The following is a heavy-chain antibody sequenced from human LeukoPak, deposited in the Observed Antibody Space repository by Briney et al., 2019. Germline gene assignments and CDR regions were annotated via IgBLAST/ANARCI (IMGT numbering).Heavy chain of an antibody. V-gene: IGHV3-66*02. CDR2: IYSGGST. CDR3: ARVADIQDDFWMDY. CDR1: GFTVSSNY. D-gene: IGHD3-3*01. Sequence: GGSLRLSCAASGFTVSSNYMSWVRQAPGKGLEWVSVIYSGGSTYYADSVKGRFTISRDNSKNTLYLQMNSLRAEDTAVYYCARVADIQDDFWMDYWGQGTLVTVSS. J-gene: IGHJ4*02.